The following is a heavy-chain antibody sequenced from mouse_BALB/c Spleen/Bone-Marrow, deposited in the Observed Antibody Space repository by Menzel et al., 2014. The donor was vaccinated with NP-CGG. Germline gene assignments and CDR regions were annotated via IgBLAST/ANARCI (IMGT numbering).Heavy chain of an antibody. CDR1: GFNIKDTY. CDR2: IDPANGNT. V-gene: IGHV14-3*02. Sequence: DVKLVESGAELVKPGASVKLSCTASGFNIKDTYMHWVKQRPEQGLEWIGRIDPANGNTKYDPKFQGKATITADTSSNTAYLQLSSLTSEDTAVYYCARWLLPYGLDCWGQGTSVTVSS. J-gene: IGHJ4*01. CDR3: ARWLLPYGLDC. D-gene: IGHD2-3*01.